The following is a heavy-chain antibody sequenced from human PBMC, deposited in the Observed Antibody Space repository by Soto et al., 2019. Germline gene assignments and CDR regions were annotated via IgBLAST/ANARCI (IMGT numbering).Heavy chain of an antibody. CDR3: ADIAVADEGDY. V-gene: IGHV3-15*01. Sequence: EVQLVESGGGLVKPGGSLRLSCAASGFTLTTAWMNWVRQAPGKGLEWIARIKTKSEGATTDYAAPVKGSFTMSSDDSNNTLYLQMNNLQVEDTGVYYWADIAVADEGDYWGQGTLVTVSS. CDR1: GFTLTTAW. D-gene: IGHD6-19*01. CDR2: IKTKSEGATT. J-gene: IGHJ4*02.